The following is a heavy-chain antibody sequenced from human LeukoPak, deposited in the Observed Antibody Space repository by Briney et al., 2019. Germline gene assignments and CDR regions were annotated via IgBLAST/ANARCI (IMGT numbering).Heavy chain of an antibody. J-gene: IGHJ6*03. D-gene: IGHD3-3*01. CDR2: INTNTGNP. V-gene: IGHV7-4-1*02. CDR3: ARDSYYDFWSGYYTSYYYYYMDV. CDR1: GYTFTSYA. Sequence: ASVTVSCKASGYTFTSYAMNWVRQAPGQGLEWMGWINTNTGNPTYAQGFTGRFVFSLDTSVSTAYLQISSLEAEDTAVYYCARDSYYDFWSGYYTSYYYYYMDVWGKGTTVTVSS.